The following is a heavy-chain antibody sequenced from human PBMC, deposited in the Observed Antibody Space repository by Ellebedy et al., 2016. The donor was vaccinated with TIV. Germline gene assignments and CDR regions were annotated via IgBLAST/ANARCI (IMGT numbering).Heavy chain of an antibody. D-gene: IGHD6-19*01. CDR3: ARGASSGWYFDS. V-gene: IGHV4-31*01. Sequence: LRPSCTVPRGSISSDGYYWSWIRQHPGKGLEWTGFIYYSGRADYNPSLKSLATISIDTSKNRFSLKLSSATAADTAIYYCARGASSGWYFDSWGQGTLVTVSS. CDR1: RGSISSDGYY. J-gene: IGHJ4*02. CDR2: IYYSGRA.